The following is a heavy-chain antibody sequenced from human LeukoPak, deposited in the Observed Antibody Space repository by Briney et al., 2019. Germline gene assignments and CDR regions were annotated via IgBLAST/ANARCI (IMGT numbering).Heavy chain of an antibody. CDR3: ARALYYDILTGYSPTGY. CDR1: GFTFSSYS. CDR2: ISSSSSYI. Sequence: PGGSLRLSCAASGFTFSSYSMNWVRQAPGKGLEWVSSISSSSSYIYYADSVKGRFTISRDNAKNSLYLQMNRLRAEDTAVYHCARALYYDILTGYSPTGYWGQGTLVTVSS. J-gene: IGHJ4*02. D-gene: IGHD3-9*01. V-gene: IGHV3-21*01.